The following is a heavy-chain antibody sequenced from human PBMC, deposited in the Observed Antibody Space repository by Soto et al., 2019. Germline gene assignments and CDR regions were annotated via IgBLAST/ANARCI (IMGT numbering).Heavy chain of an antibody. J-gene: IGHJ5*02. CDR3: AKDAGLELLLNWFDP. Sequence: AGGSLRLSCAASGFTSSSYGMHWVRQAPGKGLEWVAVISYDGSNKYYADSVKGRFTISRDNSKNTLYLQMNSLRAEDTAVYYCAKDAGLELLLNWFDPWGQGTLVTVSS. CDR2: ISYDGSNK. CDR1: GFTSSSYG. V-gene: IGHV3-30*18. D-gene: IGHD1-7*01.